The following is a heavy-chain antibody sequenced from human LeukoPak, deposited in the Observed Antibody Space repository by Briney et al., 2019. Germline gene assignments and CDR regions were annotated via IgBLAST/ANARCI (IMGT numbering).Heavy chain of an antibody. J-gene: IGHJ5*01. Sequence: SETLSLTCRVSGVSIASSSYYWGWIRQPPGKGLEWIGSVFRTGATYYSASLKSRVSISVDTSKNDFALKLASATAADTAMYFCARRVGFYGSGSLNYFDPWGQGILVSVSS. V-gene: IGHV4-39*02. CDR3: ARRVGFYGSGSLNYFDP. CDR2: VFRTGAT. D-gene: IGHD3-10*01. CDR1: GVSIASSSYY.